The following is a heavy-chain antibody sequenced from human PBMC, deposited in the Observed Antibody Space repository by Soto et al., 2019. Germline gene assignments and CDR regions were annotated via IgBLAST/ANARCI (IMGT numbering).Heavy chain of an antibody. CDR2: INPSGGST. V-gene: IGHV1-46*03. CDR1: GYTFTSYY. CDR3: ARSFYDSSGYYLYYFDY. D-gene: IGHD3-22*01. Sequence: ASVKVSCKASGYTFTSYYMHWVRQAPGQGLEWMGIINPSGGSTSYAQKFQGRVTMTRDTSTSTVYMELSSLRSEDTAVYYCARSFYDSSGYYLYYFDYWGQGTLVTVSS. J-gene: IGHJ4*02.